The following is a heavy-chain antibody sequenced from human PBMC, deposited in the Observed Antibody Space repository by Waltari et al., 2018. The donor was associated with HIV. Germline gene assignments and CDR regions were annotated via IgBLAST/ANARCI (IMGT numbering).Heavy chain of an antibody. D-gene: IGHD5-18*01. CDR2: INHSRST. Sequence: QVQLQQWGAGLLQPSETLSLACAVYGGSFSGYYCRWIRQPPGKGLEGLGEINHSRSTNCNPTLKRRANMSEDTSKNQVSLKLSCVTAADTGGYYWAREELTAMVPYYYYGMDVWGQGTTVTVSS. CDR3: AREELTAMVPYYYYGMDV. CDR1: GGSFSGYY. J-gene: IGHJ6*02. V-gene: IGHV4-34*01.